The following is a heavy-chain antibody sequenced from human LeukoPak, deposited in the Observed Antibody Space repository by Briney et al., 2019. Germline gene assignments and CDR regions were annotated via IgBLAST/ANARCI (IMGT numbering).Heavy chain of an antibody. CDR1: GHPLTELS. V-gene: IGHV1-24*01. D-gene: IGHD1-26*01. CDR3: ATAGLVGATHDYYGMDV. Sequence: ASVKASCKVSGHPLTELSMHWVRQAPGIRLEWMGGFHPEDGETIYAQKFQGRVTMTEETSTDTAYMELSSRRSEDTVVYYCATAGLVGATHDYYGMDVGGQGTTVTVSS. J-gene: IGHJ6*02. CDR2: FHPEDGET.